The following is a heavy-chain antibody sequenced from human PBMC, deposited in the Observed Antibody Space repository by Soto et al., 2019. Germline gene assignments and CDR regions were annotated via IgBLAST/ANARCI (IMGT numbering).Heavy chain of an antibody. D-gene: IGHD3-16*01. V-gene: IGHV5-51*01. J-gene: IGHJ6*02. CDR1: GYSFTSYW. CDR2: IYPGDSDT. CDR3: ARAPLSLGDGEIGMDV. Sequence: GESLKISCKGSGYSFTSYWIGWVRQMPGKGLEWMGIIYPGDSDTRYSPSFQGQVTISADKSISTAYLQWSSLKASDTAMYYCARAPLSLGDGEIGMDVWGQVHTVTVSS.